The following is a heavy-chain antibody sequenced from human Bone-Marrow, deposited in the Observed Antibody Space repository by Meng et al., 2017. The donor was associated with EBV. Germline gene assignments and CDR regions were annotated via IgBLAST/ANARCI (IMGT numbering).Heavy chain of an antibody. CDR1: GFPVSSNY. Sequence: EVQLVESGGCLIQPVGSLSLSCAASGFPVSSNYMSWVRQAPGKGLEWVSVIYSGGSTYYADSVKGRFTISRDNSKNTLYLQMNSLRAEDTAVYYCARGESSGRYWYFDLWGRGTLVTVAS. D-gene: IGHD6-19*01. V-gene: IGHV3-53*01. CDR2: IYSGGST. CDR3: ARGESSGRYWYFDL. J-gene: IGHJ2*01.